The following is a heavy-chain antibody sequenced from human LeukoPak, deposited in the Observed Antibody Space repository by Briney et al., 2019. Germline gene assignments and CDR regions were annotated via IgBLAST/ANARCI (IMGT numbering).Heavy chain of an antibody. J-gene: IGHJ4*02. V-gene: IGHV3-23*01. Sequence: GGSLRLSCAASGFNFRYYAMTWVRQAPGKGLECVSGISEGADITYYGGSVKGRFTISRDNSKNTLYLQMNSLRAEDTAVYHCAKCMSESGVCLSFDFWGQGTLVAVSS. D-gene: IGHD2-8*02. CDR2: ISEGADIT. CDR3: AKCMSESGVCLSFDF. CDR1: GFNFRYYA.